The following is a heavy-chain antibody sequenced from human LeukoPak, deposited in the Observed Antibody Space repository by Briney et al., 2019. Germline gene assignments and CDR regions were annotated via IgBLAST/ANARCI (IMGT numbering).Heavy chain of an antibody. CDR2: FDPEDGET. CDR3: ATDRVYYYGSGSYYRRGNYYYYYGMDV. CDR1: GYTLTELS. Sequence: ASVKVSCKVSGYTLTELSMHWVRQAPGKGLEWMGGFDPEDGETIYAQKFRGRVTMTEDTSTDTAYMELSSLRSEDTAVYYCATDRVYYYGSGSYYRRGNYYYYYGMDVWGQGTTVTVSS. V-gene: IGHV1-24*01. J-gene: IGHJ6*02. D-gene: IGHD3-10*01.